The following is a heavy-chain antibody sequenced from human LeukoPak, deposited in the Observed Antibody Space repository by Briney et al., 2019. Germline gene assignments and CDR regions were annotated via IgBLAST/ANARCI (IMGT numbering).Heavy chain of an antibody. V-gene: IGHV3-23*01. Sequence: GGSLRLSCAASGFTFSSYAMSWVRQAPGKGLEWVSAISGSGGTTYYADSVKGRFTISRDNSKNTLYLQMTGLEAADTAVYYGAKGVVAAGIFDYWGQGTLVTVSS. CDR3: AKGVVAAGIFDY. D-gene: IGHD2-2*01. CDR1: GFTFSSYA. J-gene: IGHJ4*02. CDR2: ISGSGGTT.